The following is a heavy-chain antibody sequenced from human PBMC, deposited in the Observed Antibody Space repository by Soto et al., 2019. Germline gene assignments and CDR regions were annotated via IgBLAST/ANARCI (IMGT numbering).Heavy chain of an antibody. CDR2: ISSSGSTI. J-gene: IGHJ4*02. D-gene: IGHD2-8*02. CDR3: ARDVLVVYFDY. CDR1: GFTFSSYE. V-gene: IGHV3-48*03. Sequence: LSLTCAASGFTFSSYEMNWVRQAPGKGLEWVSYISSSGSTIYYADSVKGRFTISRDNAKNSLYLQMNSLRAEDTAVYYCARDVLVVYFDYWGQGTLVTVSS.